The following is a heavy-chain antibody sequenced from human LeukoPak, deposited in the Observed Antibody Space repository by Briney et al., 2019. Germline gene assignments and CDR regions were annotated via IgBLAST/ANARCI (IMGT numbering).Heavy chain of an antibody. CDR2: IYPGDSDT. CDR1: GYSFTSYW. Sequence: GASLKISCKGSGYSFTSYWIGWVRQMPGKGLEWMGIIYPGDSDTRYSPSFQGQVTISADKSISTAYLQWSSLKASDTAMYYCARSVPAALSWFDPWGQGTLVTVSS. V-gene: IGHV5-51*01. D-gene: IGHD2-2*01. J-gene: IGHJ5*02. CDR3: ARSVPAALSWFDP.